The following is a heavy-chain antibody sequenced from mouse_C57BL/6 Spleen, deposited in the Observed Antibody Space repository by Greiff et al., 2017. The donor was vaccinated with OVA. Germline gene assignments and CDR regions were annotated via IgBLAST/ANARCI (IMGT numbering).Heavy chain of an antibody. J-gene: IGHJ2*01. CDR3: ARVGTMYYFDY. V-gene: IGHV5-4*03. CDR2: ISDGGSYT. Sequence: DVKLVESGGGLVKPGGSLKLSCAASGFTFSSYAMSWVRQTPEKRLEWVATISDGGSYTYYPDNVKGRFTISRDNAKNNLYLQMSHLKSEDTAMYYCARVGTMYYFDYWGQGTTLTVSS. CDR1: GFTFSSYA. D-gene: IGHD1-1*02.